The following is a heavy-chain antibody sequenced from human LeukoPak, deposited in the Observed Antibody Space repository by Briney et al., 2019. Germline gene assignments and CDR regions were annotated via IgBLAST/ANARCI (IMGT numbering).Heavy chain of an antibody. Sequence: PGGSLRLSCAASGFTFSSYSMNWVRQAPGKGLEWVSSISSSSSYIYYADSVKGRFTISRDNAKNSLYLQMNSLRAEDTAVYYCARDDSSSTSCYIIWGQGTLATVSS. CDR2: ISSSSSYI. CDR1: GFTFSSYS. V-gene: IGHV3-21*01. CDR3: ARDDSSSTSCYII. D-gene: IGHD2-2*02. J-gene: IGHJ4*02.